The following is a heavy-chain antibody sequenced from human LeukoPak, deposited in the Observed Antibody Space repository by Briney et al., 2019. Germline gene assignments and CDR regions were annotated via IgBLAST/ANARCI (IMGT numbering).Heavy chain of an antibody. CDR3: AGPAFPGIADPEY. Sequence: PGGSLRLSCAASGFTFSSYSMNWVRQAPGKGLEWVSYISSSSTIYYADSVKGRFTISRDNAKNSLYLQMNSLRAEDTAVYYCAGPAFPGIADPEYWGQGTLVTVSS. CDR1: GFTFSSYS. V-gene: IGHV3-48*04. J-gene: IGHJ4*02. D-gene: IGHD6-13*01. CDR2: ISSSSTI.